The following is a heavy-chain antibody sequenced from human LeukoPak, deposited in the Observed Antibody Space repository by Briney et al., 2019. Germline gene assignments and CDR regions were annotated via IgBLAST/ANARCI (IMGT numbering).Heavy chain of an antibody. Sequence: AASVKVSFTASGYTFTIYYMHWVRQAPGQGLEWMGIINPSGGSTSYAQKFQGRVPMTRDMSTSTVYMELSSLRSEDTAVYYCARVIGEWEQLRFDYWGQGTLVTVSS. CDR2: INPSGGST. D-gene: IGHD1-26*01. CDR3: ARVIGEWEQLRFDY. CDR1: GYTFTIYY. V-gene: IGHV1-46*01. J-gene: IGHJ4*02.